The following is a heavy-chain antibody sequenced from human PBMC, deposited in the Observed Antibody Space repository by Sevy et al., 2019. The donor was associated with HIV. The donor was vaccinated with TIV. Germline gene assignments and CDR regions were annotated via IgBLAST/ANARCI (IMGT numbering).Heavy chain of an antibody. CDR1: GFTFSNAW. V-gene: IGHV3-15*01. J-gene: IGHJ4*02. CDR2: IKSKTDGGTT. CDR3: TTDRFHYYGSGSYYNSVDY. Sequence: GGSLRLSCAASGFTFSNAWMSWVRQAPGKGLEWVGRIKSKTDGGTTDYAAPEKGRFTISRDDSKNTLYLQMNSLKTEDTAVYYCTTDRFHYYGSGSYYNSVDYWGQGTLVTVSS. D-gene: IGHD3-10*01.